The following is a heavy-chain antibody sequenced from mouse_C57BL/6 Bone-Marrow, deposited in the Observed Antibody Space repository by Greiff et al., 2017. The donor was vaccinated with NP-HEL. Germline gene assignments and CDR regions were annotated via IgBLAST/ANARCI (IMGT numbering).Heavy chain of an antibody. CDR2: ISSGSSTI. D-gene: IGHD2-4*01. Sequence: EVKLQESGGGLVKPGGSLKLSCAASGFTSSDYGMHWVRQAPEKGLEWVAYISSGSSTIYYADTVKGRFTISRDNAKNTLFLQMTSLRSEDTAMYYCANDYVLFAYWGQGTLVTVSA. V-gene: IGHV5-17*01. J-gene: IGHJ3*01. CDR1: GFTSSDYG. CDR3: ANDYVLFAY.